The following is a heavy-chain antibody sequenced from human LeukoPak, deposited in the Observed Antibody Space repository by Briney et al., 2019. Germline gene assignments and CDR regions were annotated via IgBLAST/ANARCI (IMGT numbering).Heavy chain of an antibody. Sequence: QAGGSLRLSCSASGFSVGDYAMSWVRQAPGKGLEWVGFIRSKRYGGTADYAASVEGRFTISRDDSKNIAYLQMSSLRAEDTAIYYCAKGSRTGRPYYFDYWGQGTLVTVSS. J-gene: IGHJ4*02. CDR3: AKGSRTGRPYYFDY. V-gene: IGHV3-49*04. CDR1: GFSVGDYA. D-gene: IGHD1-1*01. CDR2: IRSKRYGGTA.